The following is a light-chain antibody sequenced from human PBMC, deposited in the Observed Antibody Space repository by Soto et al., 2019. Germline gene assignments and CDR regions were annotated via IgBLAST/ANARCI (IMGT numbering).Light chain of an antibody. CDR2: GGS. CDR1: QSVSSSY. Sequence: EIVLTQSPGTLSLSPGERATLSCRASQSVSSSYLAWYQQKPGQAPRLLIYGGSSRATGIPDRVSGSGSGTYFSLIISRLEREDFAVYYCHQYGSSPLLTFGGGTKVEIK. J-gene: IGKJ4*01. CDR3: HQYGSSPLLT. V-gene: IGKV3-20*01.